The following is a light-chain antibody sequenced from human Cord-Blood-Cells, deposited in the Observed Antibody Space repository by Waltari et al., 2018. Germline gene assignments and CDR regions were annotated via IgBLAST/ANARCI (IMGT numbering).Light chain of an antibody. J-gene: IGLJ7*01. CDR3: SSYTSSSTLAV. Sequence: QSALTQPASVSGSPGQSIPIPCPGTSSDVGRYNYVPWYQQHPRKAPKPMIYDVSNRPSGVSNRFSCSKSGNTASLTISGLQAEDEADYYCSSYTSSSTLAVFGGGTQLTVL. V-gene: IGLV2-14*01. CDR2: DVS. CDR1: SSDVGRYNY.